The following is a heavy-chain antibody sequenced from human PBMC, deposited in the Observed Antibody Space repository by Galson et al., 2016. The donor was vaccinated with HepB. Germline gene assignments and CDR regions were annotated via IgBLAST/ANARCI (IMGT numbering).Heavy chain of an antibody. V-gene: IGHV3-48*02. CDR3: VRGEVRALYWCGLDV. CDR2: ISESGGDM. Sequence: SLRLSCAASGFTLTTYGMNWVRRAPGKGLEWVSYISESGGDMFYADSVKGRFTIFRDTAKNSLSLQMNGLRDEETAVYSCVRGEVRALYWCGLDVWGQGTTVTVSS. J-gene: IGHJ6*02. D-gene: IGHD3-10*01. CDR1: GFTLTTYG.